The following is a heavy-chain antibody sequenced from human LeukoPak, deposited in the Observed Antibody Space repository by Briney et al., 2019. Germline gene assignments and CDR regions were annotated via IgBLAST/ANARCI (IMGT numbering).Heavy chain of an antibody. CDR3: ARDWLAGNPYHAFDL. D-gene: IGHD3-22*01. CDR1: GFTFSSYW. CDR2: IKEDGSEE. V-gene: IGHV3-7*01. J-gene: IGHJ3*01. Sequence: GGSLRLSCAASGFTFSSYWMSWVRQAPGKGLECVANIKEDGSEEKYVDSVKGRFSISRDNAKNSLYLQMNSLRAEDTAVYYCARDWLAGNPYHAFDLWGKGTMVTVSS.